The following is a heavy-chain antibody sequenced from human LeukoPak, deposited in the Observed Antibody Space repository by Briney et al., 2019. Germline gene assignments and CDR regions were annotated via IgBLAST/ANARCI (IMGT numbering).Heavy chain of an antibody. CDR2: ISNSGGST. CDR3: GGSAAHYYYMDV. J-gene: IGHJ6*03. D-gene: IGHD2-2*01. Sequence: GGSLRLSCAASGFTVSSNYMSWVRQAPGKGLEWVSSISNSGGSTYYADSVRGRFTISRDNSKNTLYLQMNSLRAEDTAVYYCGGSAAHYYYMDVWGKGTTVTVSS. V-gene: IGHV3-23*01. CDR1: GFTVSSNY.